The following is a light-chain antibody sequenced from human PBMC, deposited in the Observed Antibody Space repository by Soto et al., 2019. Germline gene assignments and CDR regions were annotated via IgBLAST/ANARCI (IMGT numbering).Light chain of an antibody. CDR1: SSDVGTYNY. J-gene: IGLJ2*01. CDR2: DVS. CDR3: CSYAGGYTHAV. V-gene: IGLV2-11*01. Sequence: QSALTQPRSVSGPPGQSVSISCSGTSSDVGTYNYVSWYQQHPGKAPKLMIYDVSKRPSGVPDRFSGSKSGNTASLPISGLQAEDEADYYCCSYAGGYTHAVFGGGTKVTV.